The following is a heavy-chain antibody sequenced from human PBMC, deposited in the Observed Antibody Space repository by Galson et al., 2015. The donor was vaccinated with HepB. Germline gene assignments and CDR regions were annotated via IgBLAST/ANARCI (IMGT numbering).Heavy chain of an antibody. J-gene: IGHJ3*02. Sequence: SLRLSCAASGFTFSSYAMSWVRQAPGKGLEWVSAISGSGGSTYYADSVKGRFTISRDNSKNTLYLQMNSLRAEDTAVYYCAKDRGYFNAFDIWGQGTMVTVSS. CDR1: GFTFSSYA. V-gene: IGHV3-23*01. D-gene: IGHD2/OR15-2a*01. CDR2: ISGSGGST. CDR3: AKDRGYFNAFDI.